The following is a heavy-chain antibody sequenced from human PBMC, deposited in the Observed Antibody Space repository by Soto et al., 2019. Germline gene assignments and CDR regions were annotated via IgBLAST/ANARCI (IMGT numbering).Heavy chain of an antibody. CDR3: ARERSYPLRRVTKHIDRFDAFDI. V-gene: IGHV3-33*01. CDR2: IWYDGSNK. Sequence: GGSLRLSCAASGFTFSSYGMHWVRQAPGKGLEWVAVIWYDGSNKYYADSVKGRFTISRDNSKNTLYLQMNSLRAEDTAVYYCARERSYPLRRVTKHIDRFDAFDIWGQGTMVTVSS. CDR1: GFTFSSYG. J-gene: IGHJ3*02. D-gene: IGHD4-17*01.